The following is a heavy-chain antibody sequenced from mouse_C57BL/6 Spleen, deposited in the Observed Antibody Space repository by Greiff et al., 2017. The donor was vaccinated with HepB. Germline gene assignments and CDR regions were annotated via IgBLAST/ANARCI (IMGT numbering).Heavy chain of an antibody. CDR2: IYPRSGNT. D-gene: IGHD1-1*01. J-gene: IGHJ1*03. V-gene: IGHV1-81*01. CDR3: ARGDGSSYWDFDV. CDR1: GYTFTSYG. Sequence: VQLQESGAELARPGASVKLSCKASGYTFTSYGISWVKQRTGQGLEWIGGIYPRSGNTYYNEKFKGKATLTADKSSSTAYMELSSLTSEDSAVYFCARGDGSSYWDFDVWGTGTTVTVSS.